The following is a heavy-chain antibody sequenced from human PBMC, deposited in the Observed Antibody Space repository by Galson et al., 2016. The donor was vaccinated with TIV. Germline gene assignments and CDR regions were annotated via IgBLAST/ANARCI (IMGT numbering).Heavy chain of an antibody. Sequence: SVKVSCKASGYTFTSYDINWVRQATGQGLEWMGWMNPNSGNTGYAQKFQGRVTMTRNTSISTAYIELTSLRSENTAVYYCARGGYSSRWYGEAFDIWGQGTMVTVSS. CDR2: MNPNSGNT. D-gene: IGHD6-13*01. CDR3: ARGGYSSRWYGEAFDI. V-gene: IGHV1-8*01. J-gene: IGHJ3*02. CDR1: GYTFTSYD.